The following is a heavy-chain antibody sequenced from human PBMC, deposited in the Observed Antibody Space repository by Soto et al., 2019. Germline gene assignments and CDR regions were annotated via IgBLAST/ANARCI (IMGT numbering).Heavy chain of an antibody. V-gene: IGHV1-46*01. CDR1: GYTFVDYF. CDR2: ISLRHHST. J-gene: IGHJ4*02. Sequence: ASVKVSCKTSGYTFVDYFIHWVRQAPGQGLEWMGIISLRHHSTSYAQKFQDRLSVTRDPSSTTIYMELNSLRAEDTAVYYCARESEDLTSNFDYWGQGTLVTVSS. CDR3: ARESEDLTSNFDY.